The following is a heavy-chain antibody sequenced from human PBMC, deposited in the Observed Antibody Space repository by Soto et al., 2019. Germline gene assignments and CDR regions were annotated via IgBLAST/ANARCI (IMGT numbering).Heavy chain of an antibody. CDR3: ARELWGSADH. V-gene: IGHV3-74*01. J-gene: IGHJ4*02. CDR1: GFTFSNYW. D-gene: IGHD2-21*01. Sequence: EVQLLESGGGLVQPGGSLRLSCAASGFTFSNYWKQWVRQGPGKGLVWVSNINPDGTMTSYTDPVKGRFTVARDKPRNMFCLESNNLRVHDTAVYYSARELWGSADHGGQGILVTASS. CDR2: INPDGTMT.